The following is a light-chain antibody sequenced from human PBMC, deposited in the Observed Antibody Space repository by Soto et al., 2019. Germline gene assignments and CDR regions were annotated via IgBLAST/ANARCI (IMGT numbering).Light chain of an antibody. CDR2: KDS. J-gene: IGLJ2*01. CDR3: QSADSSDSFRVV. CDR1: VLPKQF. V-gene: IGLV3-25*03. Sequence: SYELTQPPSVSVSPGQTARITCSGDVLPKQFVYWYQQKSGQAPVLVIYKDSDRPSGIPERFSGSTSGTTVTLTISAVQAEDEADYYCQSADSSDSFRVVFGAGTKVTVL.